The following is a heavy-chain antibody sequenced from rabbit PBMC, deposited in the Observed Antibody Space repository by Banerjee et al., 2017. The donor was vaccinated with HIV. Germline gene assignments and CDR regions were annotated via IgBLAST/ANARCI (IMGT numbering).Heavy chain of an antibody. CDR2: IYSSNGDK. D-gene: IGHD7-1*01. Sequence: QEQLEESGGDLVKPEGSLTLTCTASGFSFSSSYWICWVRQAPGKGLEWIACIYSSNGDKWYASWVNGRFTISRSTSLNTVDLKMTSLTVADTATYFCARDGYAGYGYPNLWGPGTLVTVS. CDR3: ARDGYAGYGYPNL. J-gene: IGHJ4*01. V-gene: IGHV1S43*01. CDR1: GFSFSSSYW.